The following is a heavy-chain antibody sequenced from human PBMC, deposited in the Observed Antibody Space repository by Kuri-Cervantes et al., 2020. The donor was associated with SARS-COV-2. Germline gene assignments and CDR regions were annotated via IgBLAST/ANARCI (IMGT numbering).Heavy chain of an antibody. Sequence: GESLKISCAASGFTFSSYSMNWVRQAPGKGLEWVSSISSSSSYIYYADSVKGRFTISRDNAKNSLYLQMNSLRAEDTAVYYCAGDAEKQLDGFDYWGQGTLVTVSS. J-gene: IGHJ4*02. CDR1: GFTFSSYS. V-gene: IGHV3-21*01. CDR3: AGDAEKQLDGFDY. CDR2: ISSSSSYI. D-gene: IGHD6-13*01.